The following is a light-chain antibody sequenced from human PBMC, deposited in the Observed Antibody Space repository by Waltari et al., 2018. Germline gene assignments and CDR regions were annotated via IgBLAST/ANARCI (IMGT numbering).Light chain of an antibody. CDR3: SSYTSSGTRV. Sequence: QSTLTQPASVSGSPGQSITISCSGTSSDVGGYNYVSWYQQQPGKAPKLMIYDVTNRPSGVSDRFSGSKSGNTASLTISGLQAEDEADYYCSSYTSSGTRVFGGGTKLTVL. CDR1: SSDVGGYNY. CDR2: DVT. J-gene: IGLJ3*02. V-gene: IGLV2-14*01.